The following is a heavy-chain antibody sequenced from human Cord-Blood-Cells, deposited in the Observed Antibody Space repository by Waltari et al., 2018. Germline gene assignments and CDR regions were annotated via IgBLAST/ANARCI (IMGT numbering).Heavy chain of an antibody. V-gene: IGHV4-34*01. Sequence: VLLQQWGAGMMKPSETLSRTCAVYGGSFSGYYRTGNRPPPGKGLEWIWEINHSGSTNYNPSLKSRVTISVDTSKNQFSLKLSSVTAADTAVYYCARGGVVEYFQHWGQGTLVTVSS. J-gene: IGHJ1*01. CDR1: GGSFSGYY. CDR2: INHSGST. D-gene: IGHD3-3*01. CDR3: ARGGVVEYFQH.